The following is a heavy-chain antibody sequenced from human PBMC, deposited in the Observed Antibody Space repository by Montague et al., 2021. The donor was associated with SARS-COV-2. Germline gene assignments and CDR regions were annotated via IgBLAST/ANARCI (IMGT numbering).Heavy chain of an antibody. J-gene: IGHJ5*02. V-gene: IGHV4-34*01. Sequence: SETLSLTCAVYGGSFSGYYWSWIRQPPGKGLEWIGEINHSGSTNYNPSLKSRVTISVDTSENQFSLKLSSVTAADTAVYYCARVGPPTYYYGSGSYYTSASWFDPWGQGTLVTVSS. CDR3: ARVGPPTYYYGSGSYYTSASWFDP. D-gene: IGHD3-10*01. CDR2: INHSGST. CDR1: GGSFSGYY.